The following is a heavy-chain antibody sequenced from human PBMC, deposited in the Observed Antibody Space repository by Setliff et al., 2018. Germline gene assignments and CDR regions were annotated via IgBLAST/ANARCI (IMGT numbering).Heavy chain of an antibody. CDR3: ARGRGSYSSYMDV. J-gene: IGHJ6*03. V-gene: IGHV4-39*01. Sequence: PSETLSLTCTVSGGSISSNGNYWSWIRQPPGKGLEWIGSIYNNGYTYYNPSLKSRVTISADTSKNQFSLKLTSVTAADTALYYCARGRGSYSSYMDVWGKGTTVTVSS. CDR1: GGSISSNGNY. D-gene: IGHD5-18*01. CDR2: IYNNGYT.